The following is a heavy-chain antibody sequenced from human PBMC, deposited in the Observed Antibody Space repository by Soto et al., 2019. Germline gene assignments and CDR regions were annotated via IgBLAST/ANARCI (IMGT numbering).Heavy chain of an antibody. V-gene: IGHV6-1*01. CDR1: GDSVSSNSAA. J-gene: IGHJ3*02. D-gene: IGHD6-19*01. Sequence: SQTLSLTCAISGDSVSSNSAAWNWIRQSPSRGLEWLGRTYYRSTWLNDYALSVKGRITINPDTSRNQFFLHLNSVTPEDAAVYYCSSEVAGTCAFDIWGQGTVVPVSS. CDR2: TYYRSTWLN. CDR3: SSEVAGTCAFDI.